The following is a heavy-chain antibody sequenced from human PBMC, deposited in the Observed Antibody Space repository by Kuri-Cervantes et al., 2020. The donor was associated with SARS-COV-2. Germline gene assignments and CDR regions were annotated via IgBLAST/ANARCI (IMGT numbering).Heavy chain of an antibody. CDR3: ASSRASMITFGGVIDNFDY. Sequence: SETLSLTCTVSGGSISSGSYYWSWIRQPAGKGLEWIGRIYTSGSTNYNPSLKSRVNISVDTSKNQFSLKLSSVTAADTAVYYCASSRASMITFGGVIDNFDYWGQGTLVTVSS. J-gene: IGHJ4*02. D-gene: IGHD3-16*02. V-gene: IGHV4-61*02. CDR1: GGSISSGSYY. CDR2: IYTSGST.